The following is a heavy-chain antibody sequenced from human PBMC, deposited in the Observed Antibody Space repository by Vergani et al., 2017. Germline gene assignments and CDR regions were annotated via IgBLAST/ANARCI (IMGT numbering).Heavy chain of an antibody. Sequence: QVQLVQSGAEVKKPGASVKVSCKASGYTFTSYYMHWVRQAPGQGLEWMGIIHPSGGSTSYAQKFQGRVTMTRDTSTSTVYMELSSLRSEDTAVYYCAREATVTTPFDYWGQGTLVTVSS. CDR2: IHPSGGST. V-gene: IGHV1-46*01. D-gene: IGHD4-17*01. CDR1: GYTFTSYY. CDR3: AREATVTTPFDY. J-gene: IGHJ4*02.